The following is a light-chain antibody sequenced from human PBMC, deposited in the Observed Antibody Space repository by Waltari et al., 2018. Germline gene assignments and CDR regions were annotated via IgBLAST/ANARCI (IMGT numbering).Light chain of an antibody. CDR1: QPISTW. CDR3: HQANSFPVT. CDR2: AAS. V-gene: IGKV1-12*01. Sequence: DIQMTQSPSSVSASVGDRVTITCRASQPISTWLAWYQQKPGTAPKHLIYAASNLQSGVPSRFSGSGSGTYFTLTIRSLQPEDFATYYCHQANSFPVTFGGGTKVEIK. J-gene: IGKJ4*01.